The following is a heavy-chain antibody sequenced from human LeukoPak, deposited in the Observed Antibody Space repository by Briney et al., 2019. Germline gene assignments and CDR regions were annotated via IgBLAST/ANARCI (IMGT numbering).Heavy chain of an antibody. CDR3: ATDAAAGYDY. J-gene: IGHJ4*02. CDR2: IYYSGTT. CDR1: GDSISSYY. V-gene: IGHV4-59*01. D-gene: IGHD6-13*01. Sequence: SETLSPTCTVSGDSISSYYWSWIRQPPGKGLEWIGYIYYSGTTNYNPSLKSRVTISLDTSKNQLSLKVSSVTAADTAVYYCATDAAAGYDYWGQGTLVTVSS.